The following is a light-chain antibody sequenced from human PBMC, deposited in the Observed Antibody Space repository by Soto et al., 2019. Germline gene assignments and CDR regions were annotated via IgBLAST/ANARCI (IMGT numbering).Light chain of an antibody. CDR1: SSDVGGYNY. J-gene: IGLJ2*01. V-gene: IGLV2-11*01. CDR2: SVT. Sequence: QSALTQPRSVSGSPGQSVXISCTGTSSDVGGYNYVSWYQQHPGKAPKLMIYSVTNRPSGVPDRFSGSKSGNTASLTISGLQAEDEADYYCCSYAGSYTLIIGGGTKLTVL. CDR3: CSYAGSYTLI.